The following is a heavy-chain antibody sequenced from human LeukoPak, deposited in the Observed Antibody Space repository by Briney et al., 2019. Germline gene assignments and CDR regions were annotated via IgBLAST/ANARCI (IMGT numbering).Heavy chain of an antibody. CDR3: AIWPGYYDSSGTTLDY. D-gene: IGHD3-22*01. Sequence: PGGSLRLSCVASGFTFSNYWMHWVRQAPGKGLEWVSAISGSGGSTYYADSVKGRFTISRDNSKNTLYLQMNSLRAEDTAVYYCAIWPGYYDSSGTTLDYWGQGTLVTVSS. CDR2: ISGSGGST. J-gene: IGHJ4*02. V-gene: IGHV3-23*01. CDR1: GFTFSNYW.